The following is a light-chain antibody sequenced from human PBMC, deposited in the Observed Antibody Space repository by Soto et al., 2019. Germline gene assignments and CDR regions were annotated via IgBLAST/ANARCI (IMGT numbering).Light chain of an antibody. CDR1: SSDVGDYNY. V-gene: IGLV2-14*03. CDR3: SSYTSTGTLVV. CDR2: DVN. J-gene: IGLJ2*01. Sequence: QSALTQPASVSGSPGQSITISCTGTSSDVGDYNYVSWYQQHPGKAPKLMIYDVNNRPSGVSNRFSGSKSGNTASLTISGLPAEDEADYFCSSYTSTGTLVVLGGGTKLTVL.